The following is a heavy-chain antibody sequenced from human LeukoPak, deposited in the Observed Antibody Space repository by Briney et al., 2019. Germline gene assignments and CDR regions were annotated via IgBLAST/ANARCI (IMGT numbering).Heavy chain of an antibody. CDR1: GGYFSGFY. CDR2: ISYSGTT. D-gene: IGHD2-21*01. J-gene: IGHJ6*03. V-gene: IGHV4-34*01. CDR3: AKGNVGHYHSVADDYYYYMDV. Sequence: PSETLSLTCAVYGGYFSGFYWTWVRQAPGKGLEWISEISYSGTTRYNPSLKSRVTIAVDTSKKEISLNLSTVTAADTAVYYCAKGNVGHYHSVADDYYYYMDVWGKGTTVIVSS.